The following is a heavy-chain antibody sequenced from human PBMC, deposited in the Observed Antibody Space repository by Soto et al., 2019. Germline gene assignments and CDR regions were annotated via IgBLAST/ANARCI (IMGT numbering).Heavy chain of an antibody. CDR1: GYTFTSYG. J-gene: IGHJ6*02. CDR3: ARVIVVVVAATDEPESYGMDV. Sequence: QVQLVQSGAEVKKPGASVKVSCKASGYTFTSYGISWVRQAPGQGLEWMGWISAYNGNTNYAQKLQGRVAMTTDTSTSTAYMELRSLRSDDTAVYYCARVIVVVVAATDEPESYGMDVWGQGTTVTVSS. CDR2: ISAYNGNT. V-gene: IGHV1-18*01. D-gene: IGHD2-15*01.